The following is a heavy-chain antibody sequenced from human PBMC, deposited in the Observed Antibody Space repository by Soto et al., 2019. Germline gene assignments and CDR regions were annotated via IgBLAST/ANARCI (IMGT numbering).Heavy chain of an antibody. J-gene: IGHJ4*02. CDR1: GGTFTSYT. CDR2: IIPILGMS. D-gene: IGHD3-10*01. CDR3: ARLYGSGSRPFDY. Sequence: QVHLLQSGAEMKKPGSSEKVSCTAFGGTFTSYTFNWVRQAPGQRLEWMGRIIPILGMSSSAHNFQGRLTMIADKSTNTSYMVLSSLTSDDTAIYYCARLYGSGSRPFDYWGQGTLVTVSS. V-gene: IGHV1-69*02.